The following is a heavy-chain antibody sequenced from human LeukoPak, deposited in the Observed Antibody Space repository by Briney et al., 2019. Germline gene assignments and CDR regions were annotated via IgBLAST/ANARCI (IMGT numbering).Heavy chain of an antibody. CDR2: IDPGNSDT. V-gene: IGHV5-51*01. J-gene: IGHJ4*02. Sequence: GESLKISCKCSGYSFTSYWIGWVRQMPGRGLEWMGIIDPGNSDTSYSPSFQGQVTISADRSISTAYLQWSSLKASDTAMYYCTRLIGYCSGGSCYCDYWGQGTLVTVSS. CDR1: GYSFTSYW. D-gene: IGHD2-15*01. CDR3: TRLIGYCSGGSCYCDY.